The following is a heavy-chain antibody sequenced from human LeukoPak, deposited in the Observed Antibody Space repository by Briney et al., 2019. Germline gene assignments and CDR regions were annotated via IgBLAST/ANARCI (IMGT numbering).Heavy chain of an antibody. CDR2: IKQDGSEK. Sequence: GGSLRLSCAASGFTFSSYGMSWVRQAPGKGLEWVANIKQDGSEKYYVDSVKGRFTISRDNAKNSLYLQMNSLRAEDTAVYYCARCRVRGVITPHEYWGQGTLVTVSS. CDR3: ARCRVRGVITPHEY. CDR1: GFTFSSYG. V-gene: IGHV3-7*01. D-gene: IGHD3-10*01. J-gene: IGHJ4*02.